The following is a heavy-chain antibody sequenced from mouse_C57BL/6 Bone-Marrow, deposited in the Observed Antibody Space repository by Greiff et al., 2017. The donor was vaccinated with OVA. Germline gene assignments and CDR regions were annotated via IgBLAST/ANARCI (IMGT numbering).Heavy chain of an antibody. CDR2: IYPGSGST. V-gene: IGHV1-55*01. CDR3: AREGAYYFDY. J-gene: IGHJ2*01. CDR1: GYTFTSYW. Sequence: QVQLKEPGAELVKPGASVKMSCKASGYTFTSYWITWVKQRPGQGLEWIGDIYPGSGSTNYNEKFKSKATLTVDTSSSTAYMQLSSLTSEDSAVYYCAREGAYYFDYWGQGTTLTVSS.